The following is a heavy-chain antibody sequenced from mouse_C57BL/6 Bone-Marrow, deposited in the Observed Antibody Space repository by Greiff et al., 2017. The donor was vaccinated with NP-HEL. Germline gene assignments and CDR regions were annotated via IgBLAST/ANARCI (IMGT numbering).Heavy chain of an antibody. CDR2: INPNNGGT. CDR1: GYTFTDYY. CDR3: ARHYYDYEGWYFDV. Sequence: VQLQQSGPELVKPGASVKISCKASGYTFTDYYMNWVKQSHGKSLEWIGDINPNNGGTSYNQKFKGKATLTVDKSSSTAYMELRSLTSEDSAVYYCARHYYDYEGWYFDVWGTGTTVTVSS. J-gene: IGHJ1*03. V-gene: IGHV1-26*01. D-gene: IGHD2-4*01.